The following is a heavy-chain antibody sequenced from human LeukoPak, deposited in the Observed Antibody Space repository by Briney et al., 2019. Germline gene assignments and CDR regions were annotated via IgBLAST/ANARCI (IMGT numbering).Heavy chain of an antibody. CDR2: IYPGDSDT. D-gene: IGHD4-23*01. V-gene: IGHV5-51*01. CDR1: GYNFMNAW. J-gene: IGHJ2*01. Sequence: GESLKISCKGSGYNFMNAWIGWVRQVPGKGLEWIGIIYPGDSDTRYSPSLQGQVTISADKSINTAYLQWSSLKASDTAMYYCARRVVNNRNWYFDLWGRGTLVTVSS. CDR3: ARRVVNNRNWYFDL.